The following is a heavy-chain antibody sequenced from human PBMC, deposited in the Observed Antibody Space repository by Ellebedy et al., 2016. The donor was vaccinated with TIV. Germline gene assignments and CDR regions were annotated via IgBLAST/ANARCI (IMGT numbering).Heavy chain of an antibody. V-gene: IGHV4-59*01. CDR2: IYYSGST. Sequence: SETLSLXXTVPGGSISSYYWSWIRQPPGKGLEWIGYIYYSGSTNYNPSLKSRVTISVDTSKNQFSLKLSSVTAADTAVYYCARASGSWDYYYGMDVWGQGTTVTVSS. CDR1: GGSISSYY. J-gene: IGHJ6*02. D-gene: IGHD1-26*01. CDR3: ARASGSWDYYYGMDV.